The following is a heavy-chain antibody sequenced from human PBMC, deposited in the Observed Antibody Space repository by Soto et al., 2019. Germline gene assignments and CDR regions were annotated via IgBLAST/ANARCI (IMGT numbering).Heavy chain of an antibody. CDR3: ARDRHSVTVAGSSSDS. D-gene: IGHD6-19*01. J-gene: IGHJ5*01. Sequence: SETLSLTCSVSGVSITDNYWTWVRQPPGMRLEWIGYIHGSGITNYNPSLKSRVAMSADASRNQVSLRLRSVTAADTAVYYCARDRHSVTVAGSSSDSWGQGTLVTVS. CDR1: GVSITDNY. CDR2: IHGSGIT. V-gene: IGHV4-4*08.